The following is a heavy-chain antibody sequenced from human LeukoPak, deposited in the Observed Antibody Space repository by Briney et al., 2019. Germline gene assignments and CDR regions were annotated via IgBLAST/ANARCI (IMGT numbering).Heavy chain of an antibody. Sequence: GRSLRLSSAASGFIFSSYAVHWVRQAPGKGLEWVAVISSDGRHIFYADSVKGRFTISRDNSKNTLYLQMNSLRAEDTALYLCARCGGTCSLPSTSAMDVWGQGTTVTVS. J-gene: IGHJ6*02. CDR1: GFIFSSYA. CDR2: ISSDGRHI. D-gene: IGHD2-21*01. V-gene: IGHV3-30*04. CDR3: ARCGGTCSLPSTSAMDV.